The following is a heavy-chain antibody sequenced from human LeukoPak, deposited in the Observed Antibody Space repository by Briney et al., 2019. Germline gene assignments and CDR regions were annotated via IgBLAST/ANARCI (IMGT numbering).Heavy chain of an antibody. CDR1: GGSISSYY. CDR3: ARGAPDGYNLPSNFDY. CDR2: IYYSGST. D-gene: IGHD5-24*01. Sequence: SETLSLICTVSGGSISSYYWSWIRQPPGKGLEWIGYIYYSGSTNYNPSLKSRVTISVDTSKNQFSLKLSSVTAADTAVYYCARGAPDGYNLPSNFDYWGQGTLVTVSS. J-gene: IGHJ4*02. V-gene: IGHV4-59*01.